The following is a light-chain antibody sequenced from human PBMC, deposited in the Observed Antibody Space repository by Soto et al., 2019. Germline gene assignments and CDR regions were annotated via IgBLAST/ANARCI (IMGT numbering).Light chain of an antibody. J-gene: IGKJ1*01. CDR2: GAS. Sequence: DIVLTQSPATLSVSPGERATLSCRASQSVSPNLAWYQQKPGQAPRLLIYGASNRATGIPDRFSGSGSGTDFTLTISRLEPEDFAVYYCQQYGSSGTFGQGTKVDIK. CDR1: QSVSPN. CDR3: QQYGSSGT. V-gene: IGKV3-20*01.